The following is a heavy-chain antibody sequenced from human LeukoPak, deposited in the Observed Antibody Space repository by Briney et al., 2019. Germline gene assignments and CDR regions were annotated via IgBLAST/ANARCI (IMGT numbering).Heavy chain of an antibody. CDR1: EYTFTGYY. CDR3: ATSRGGYYYYMDV. Sequence: ASVKVSCKASEYTFTGYYMHWVRQAPGQGLEWMGWINPNSGGTNYAQKFQGRVTMTRDTSISTAYMELSRLRSDDTAVYYCATSRGGYYYYMDVWGKGTTVTVSS. D-gene: IGHD2-2*01. CDR2: INPNSGGT. V-gene: IGHV1-2*02. J-gene: IGHJ6*03.